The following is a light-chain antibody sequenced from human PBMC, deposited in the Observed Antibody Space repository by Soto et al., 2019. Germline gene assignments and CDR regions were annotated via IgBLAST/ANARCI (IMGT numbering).Light chain of an antibody. J-gene: IGLJ2*01. V-gene: IGLV2-23*01. Sequence: QSVLTQPASVSGSPGQSITISCTGTSSDVGSYNLVSWYQQHPGKAPKLMIYEGSKRPSGVSSRFSGSKSGSAASLTISGLQAEDEADYYCCSYAGTSTSMVFGGGTKLTVL. CDR2: EGS. CDR1: SSDVGSYNL. CDR3: CSYAGTSTSMV.